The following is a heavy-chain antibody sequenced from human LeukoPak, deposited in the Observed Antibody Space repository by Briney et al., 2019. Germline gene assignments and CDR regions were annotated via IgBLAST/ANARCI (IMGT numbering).Heavy chain of an antibody. J-gene: IGHJ4*02. V-gene: IGHV1-69*02. Sequence: SVKVSCKASGGTFSSYTISWVRQAPGQGLEWMGRIIPILGIANYAQKFQGRVTLTEDTSTDTAYMELSSLRSEDTALYYCTRSAVVLPYYFDYWGQGTLVTVSS. D-gene: IGHD3-22*01. CDR3: TRSAVVLPYYFDY. CDR1: GGTFSSYT. CDR2: IIPILGIA.